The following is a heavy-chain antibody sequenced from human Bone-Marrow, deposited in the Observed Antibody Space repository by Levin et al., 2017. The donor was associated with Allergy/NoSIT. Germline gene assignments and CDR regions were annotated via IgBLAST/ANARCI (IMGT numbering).Heavy chain of an antibody. CDR2: ISSSSSYI. CDR1: GFTFSSYS. Sequence: GGSLRLSCAASGFTFSSYSMNWVRQAPGKGLEWVSSISSSSSYIYYADSVKGRFTISRDNAKNSLYLQMNSLRAEDTAVYYCARGQRAIVVVPQNWFDPWGQGTLVTVSS. V-gene: IGHV3-21*01. CDR3: ARGQRAIVVVPQNWFDP. J-gene: IGHJ5*02. D-gene: IGHD2-2*01.